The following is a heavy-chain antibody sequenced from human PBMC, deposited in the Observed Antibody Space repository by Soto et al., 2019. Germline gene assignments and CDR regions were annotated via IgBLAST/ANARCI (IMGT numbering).Heavy chain of an antibody. V-gene: IGHV1-18*01. CDR1: GYTFTSYG. CDR3: ARGYDFWSGYNWFDP. CDR2: ISAYNGNT. Sequence: ASVKVSCKASGYTFTSYGIGWVRQAPGQGLEWMGWISAYNGNTNYAQKLQGRVTMTTDTSTSTAYMELRSLRSDDTAVYYCARGYDFWSGYNWFDPWGQGTLVTVSS. D-gene: IGHD3-3*01. J-gene: IGHJ5*02.